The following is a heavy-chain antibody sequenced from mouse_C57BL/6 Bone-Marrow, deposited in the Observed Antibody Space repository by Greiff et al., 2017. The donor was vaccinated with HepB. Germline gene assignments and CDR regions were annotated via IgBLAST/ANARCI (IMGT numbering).Heavy chain of an antibody. CDR1: GYSITSGYY. J-gene: IGHJ4*01. V-gene: IGHV3-6*01. Sequence: EVQLVESGPGLVKPSQSLSLTCSVTGYSITSGYYWNWIRQFPGNKLEWMGYISYDGSNNYNPSLKNRISITRDTSKNQFFLKLNSVTTEDTATYYCARNPRQDYWGQGTSVTVSS. D-gene: IGHD3-1*01. CDR2: ISYDGSN. CDR3: ARNPRQDY.